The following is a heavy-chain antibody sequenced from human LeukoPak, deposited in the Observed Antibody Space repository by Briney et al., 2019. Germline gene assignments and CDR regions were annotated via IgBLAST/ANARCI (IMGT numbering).Heavy chain of an antibody. CDR1: GYTLTSYY. J-gene: IGHJ5*02. CDR2: INPSGGST. CDR3: ARAWDYYGSGSYESLNWFDP. D-gene: IGHD3-10*01. Sequence: ASVKVSCKASGYTLTSYYMHWVRQAPGQGLEWMGIINPSGGSTSYAQKFQGRVTMTRDMSTSRVYMELSSLRSEDTAVYYCARAWDYYGSGSYESLNWFDPWGQGTLVTVSS. V-gene: IGHV1-46*01.